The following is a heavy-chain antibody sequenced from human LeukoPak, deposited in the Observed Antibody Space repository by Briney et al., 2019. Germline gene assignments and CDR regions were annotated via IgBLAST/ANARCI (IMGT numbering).Heavy chain of an antibody. V-gene: IGHV1-2*02. Sequence: ASVKASCKASGYTFTGYYMHWVRQAPGQGLEWMGWINPNSGGTNYAQKFQGRVTMTRDTSISTAYMELSRLRSDDTAVYYCATDPQEGSSDGYFDYWGQGTLVSVSS. D-gene: IGHD2-15*01. J-gene: IGHJ4*02. CDR1: GYTFTGYY. CDR2: INPNSGGT. CDR3: ATDPQEGSSDGYFDY.